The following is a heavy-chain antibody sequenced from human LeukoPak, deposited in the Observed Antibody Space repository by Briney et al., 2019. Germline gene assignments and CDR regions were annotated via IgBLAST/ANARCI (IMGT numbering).Heavy chain of an antibody. CDR3: ARASYYLFWSGYYASYFDY. D-gene: IGHD3-3*01. J-gene: IGHJ4*02. Sequence: GRSLRLSCAASGFTFSSYAMHWVRQAPGKGLEWVAVIWSDGSNKYYADSVKGRFTISRDNSKNTLYLQMNSLRAEDTAVYYCARASYYLFWSGYYASYFDYWGQGTLVTVSS. V-gene: IGHV3-33*08. CDR2: IWSDGSNK. CDR1: GFTFSSYA.